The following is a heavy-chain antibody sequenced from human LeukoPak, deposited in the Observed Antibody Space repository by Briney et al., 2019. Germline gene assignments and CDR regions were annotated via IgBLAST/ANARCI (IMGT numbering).Heavy chain of an antibody. CDR1: GFTFSSYA. D-gene: IGHD2-15*01. V-gene: IGHV3-23*01. Sequence: GGSLRLSCAASGFTFSSYAMSWVRQAPGKGLEWVSAISGSGGSTYYADSVKGRFTTSRDNSKNTLYLQMNSLRAEDTAVYYCAKDGSKVVVVVAATPSFATARAVDYWGQGTLVTVSS. CDR3: AKDGSKVVVVVAATPSFATARAVDY. CDR2: ISGSGGST. J-gene: IGHJ4*02.